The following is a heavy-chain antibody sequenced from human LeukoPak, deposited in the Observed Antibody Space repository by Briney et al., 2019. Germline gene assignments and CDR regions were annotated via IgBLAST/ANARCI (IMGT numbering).Heavy chain of an antibody. CDR1: GGSISSYY. V-gene: IGHV4-59*01. Sequence: SETLSLTCTVSGGSISSYYWNWMRQPPGKGLEWIGYLYNSGSTNYNPSLKSRLTISVDMSKNQLSLRLSSVTAADTAVHYCARGVTSPLDAFDIWGQGTTVTVSS. D-gene: IGHD1-26*01. J-gene: IGHJ3*02. CDR3: ARGVTSPLDAFDI. CDR2: LYNSGST.